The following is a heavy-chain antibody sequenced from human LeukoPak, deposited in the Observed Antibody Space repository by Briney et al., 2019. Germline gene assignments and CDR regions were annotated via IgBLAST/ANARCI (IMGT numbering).Heavy chain of an antibody. D-gene: IGHD3-3*01. J-gene: IGHJ6*02. CDR2: MNPNSGNT. CDR3: ASYGNYDFWSGYSRYYYYGMDV. V-gene: IGHV1-8*01. Sequence: GASVKVSCKASGYTFTSYDINWVRQATGQGLEWMGWMNPNSGNTGYAQKFQGRVTMTRNTSISTAYMELSSLRSEDTAVYYCASYGNYDFWSGYSRYYYYGMDVWGQGTTVTVSS. CDR1: GYTFTSYD.